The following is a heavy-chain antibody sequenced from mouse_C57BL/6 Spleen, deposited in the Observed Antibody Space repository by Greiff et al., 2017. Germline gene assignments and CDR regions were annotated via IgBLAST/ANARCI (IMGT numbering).Heavy chain of an antibody. D-gene: IGHD1-1*01. CDR3: TRGFGSSSYYFDY. Sequence: EVQGVESGEGLVKPGGSLKLSCAASGFTFSSYAMSWVRQTPEKRLEWVAYISSGGDYIYYADTVKGRFTISRDNARNTLYLQMSSLKSEDTAMYYCTRGFGSSSYYFDYWGQGTTLTVSS. CDR1: GFTFSSYA. CDR2: ISSGGDYI. V-gene: IGHV5-9-1*02. J-gene: IGHJ2*01.